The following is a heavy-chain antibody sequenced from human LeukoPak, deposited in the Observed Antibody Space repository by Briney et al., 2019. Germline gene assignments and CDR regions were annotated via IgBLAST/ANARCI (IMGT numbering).Heavy chain of an antibody. CDR2: ISHTGST. CDR1: NGPITSTKW. V-gene: IGHV4-4*02. Sequence: SGTLSLTCTVSNGPITSTKWWSWVRQPPGKGLEWIGEISHTGSTNYNPSFNSRVTMSVDKSKNQFSLNLTSVTAADTALYYCASSSLVVVVTYGFDIWGRGTAVTASS. CDR3: ASSSLVVVVTYGFDI. D-gene: IGHD2-21*01. J-gene: IGHJ3*02.